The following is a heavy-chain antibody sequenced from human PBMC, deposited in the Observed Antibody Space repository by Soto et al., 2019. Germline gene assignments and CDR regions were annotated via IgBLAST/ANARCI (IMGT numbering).Heavy chain of an antibody. CDR3: AREVGDSSSWYVLYWFDP. CDR1: GFTFSSYS. Sequence: EVQLVESGGGLVQPGGSLRLSCAASGFTFSSYSMNWVRQAPGKGLEWVSYISSSSSTIYYADSVKGRFTISRDNAKNSLYLQMNSLRAEDTAVYYCAREVGDSSSWYVLYWFDPWGQGTLVTVSS. J-gene: IGHJ5*02. CDR2: ISSSSSTI. V-gene: IGHV3-48*01. D-gene: IGHD6-13*01.